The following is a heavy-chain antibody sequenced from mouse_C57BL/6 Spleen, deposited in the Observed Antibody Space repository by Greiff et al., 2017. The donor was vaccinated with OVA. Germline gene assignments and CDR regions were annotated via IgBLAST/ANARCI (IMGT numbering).Heavy chain of an antibody. D-gene: IGHD1-1*01. Sequence: VQLQQSGAELVKPGASVKISCKASGYAFSSYWMNWVKQRPGKGLEWIGQIYPGDGDTNYNGKFKGKATLTADKSSTTAYMHLRSLTSQDSAVYVCARYTNYCGSSYWYFDVWGTATTVSVSS. CDR2: IYPGDGDT. J-gene: IGHJ1*03. CDR1: GYAFSSYW. CDR3: ARYTNYCGSSYWYFDV. V-gene: IGHV1-80*01.